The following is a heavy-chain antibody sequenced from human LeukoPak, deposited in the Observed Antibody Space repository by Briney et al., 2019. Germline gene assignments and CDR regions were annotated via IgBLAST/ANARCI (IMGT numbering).Heavy chain of an antibody. D-gene: IGHD6-13*01. CDR2: INGDGGSR. CDR1: GFTFSTYW. Sequence: QIGGSLRLSCAASGFTFSTYWMHWVRQAPGKGLVWVSRINGDGGSRNYADSVKGRFTISRDNAKNTLYLQMSSLRVEDTAVYYCASASSHRTAAGGDYWGQGTLVTVST. V-gene: IGHV3-74*01. J-gene: IGHJ4*02. CDR3: ASASSHRTAAGGDY.